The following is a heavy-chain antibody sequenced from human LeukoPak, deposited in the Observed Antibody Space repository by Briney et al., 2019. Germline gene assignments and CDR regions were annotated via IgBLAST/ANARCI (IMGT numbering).Heavy chain of an antibody. Sequence: ASVKVSCKASGYTFTAYYIHWMRQAPGQGLEWMGRINPNSGGTNYAQKFQGRVTMTRDTSISTAYMKLSRLRSDDTAVYYCARESSISATGTLPWFDPWGLGTLVTVSS. CDR1: GYTFTAYY. D-gene: IGHD1-1*01. J-gene: IGHJ5*02. V-gene: IGHV1-2*06. CDR2: INPNSGGT. CDR3: ARESSISATGTLPWFDP.